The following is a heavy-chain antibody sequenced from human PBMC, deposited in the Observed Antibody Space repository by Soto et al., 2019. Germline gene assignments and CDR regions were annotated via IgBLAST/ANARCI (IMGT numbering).Heavy chain of an antibody. V-gene: IGHV3-23*01. J-gene: IGHJ1*01. D-gene: IGHD1-26*01. CDR1: GFTFTNSS. Sequence: EVQLLETGGGLVQPGGSLRLSCAASGFTFTNSSMNWVRQASGKGLEWVSSIGGGGGTTYYADSVKGRFTVSRDNPKNTLYLQMYCLRVEDTAVYYCAKDRADGNKYVGYQFDSWGQGALVTVSS. CDR3: AKDRADGNKYVGYQFDS. CDR2: IGGGGGTT.